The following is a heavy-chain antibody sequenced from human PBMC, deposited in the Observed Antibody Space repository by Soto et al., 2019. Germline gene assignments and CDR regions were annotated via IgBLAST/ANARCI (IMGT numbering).Heavy chain of an antibody. CDR1: GGTFSSYA. Sequence: SVKVSCKASGGTFSSYAISWVRQAPGQGLEWMGGIIPIFGTANYAQKFQGRVTITADESTSTAYMELSSLRSEDTAVFYCARGGPTGGDFDYWGQGTLVTVSS. D-gene: IGHD3-10*01. CDR2: IIPIFGTA. CDR3: ARGGPTGGDFDY. J-gene: IGHJ4*02. V-gene: IGHV1-69*13.